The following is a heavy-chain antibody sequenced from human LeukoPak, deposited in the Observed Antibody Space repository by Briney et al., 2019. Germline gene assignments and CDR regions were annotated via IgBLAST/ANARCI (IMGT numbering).Heavy chain of an antibody. J-gene: IGHJ4*02. Sequence: GGSLRLSCAASGFTFSSYSMNWVRQASGKGLEWVSYISDTSSAIYYADSVKGRFTISRDNAKNSLYLQMNSLRNEDTAVYYCARVDCSGGTCYLYYFDYWGQGTLVTVSS. V-gene: IGHV3-48*02. D-gene: IGHD2-15*01. CDR2: ISDTSSAI. CDR1: GFTFSSYS. CDR3: ARVDCSGGTCYLYYFDY.